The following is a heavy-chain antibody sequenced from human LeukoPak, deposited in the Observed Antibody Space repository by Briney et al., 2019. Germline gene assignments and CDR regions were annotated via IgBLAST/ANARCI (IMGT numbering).Heavy chain of an antibody. Sequence: QPGRSLRLSCAASGFTFSSYGMHWVRQAPGKGLEWVAVISYDASNKYYADSVKGRFTISRDNSKNTLYLQMNSLRAEDTAVYYCAKAHRVVVVAATVYYWGQGTLVTVSS. CDR1: GFTFSSYG. J-gene: IGHJ4*02. CDR3: AKAHRVVVVAATVYY. CDR2: ISYDASNK. D-gene: IGHD2-15*01. V-gene: IGHV3-30*18.